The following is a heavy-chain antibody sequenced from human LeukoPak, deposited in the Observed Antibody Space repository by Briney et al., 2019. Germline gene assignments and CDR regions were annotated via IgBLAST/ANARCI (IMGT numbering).Heavy chain of an antibody. J-gene: IGHJ6*02. CDR1: GFTFSGSA. CDR2: IRSNASSYAT. CDR3: TRRGEKKYYYYGMDV. V-gene: IGHV3-73*01. Sequence: RSGGSLRLSCAASGFTFSGSAMHWVHQASGKGLEWVGRIRSNASSYATAYAASVKGRFTISRDDSKNTAYLQMNSLKTEDTAVYYCTRRGEKKYYYYGMDVWGQGTTVTVSS. D-gene: IGHD3-10*01.